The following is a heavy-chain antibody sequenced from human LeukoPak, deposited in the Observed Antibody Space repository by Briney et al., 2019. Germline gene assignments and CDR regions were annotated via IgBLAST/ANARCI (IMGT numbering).Heavy chain of an antibody. CDR3: ARGPLATKTPDY. V-gene: IGHV1-2*02. J-gene: IGHJ4*02. CDR1: GYTFTSYG. D-gene: IGHD5-24*01. Sequence: ASVKVSCKASGYTFTSYGISWVRQAPGQGLEWMGWINPNSGGTNYAQKFQGRVTMTRDTSISTAYMELSRLRSDDTAVYYCARGPLATKTPDYWGQGTLVTVSS. CDR2: INPNSGGT.